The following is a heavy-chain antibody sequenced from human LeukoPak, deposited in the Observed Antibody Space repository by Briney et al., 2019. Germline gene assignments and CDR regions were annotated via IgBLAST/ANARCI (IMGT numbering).Heavy chain of an antibody. J-gene: IGHJ4*02. D-gene: IGHD1-7*01. CDR2: IGTAGDT. CDR1: GFTLSNFA. CDR3: ARDSFGTTILDY. V-gene: IGHV3-13*01. Sequence: PGGSLRLSCAASGFTLSNFAMHWVRQATGKGLEWVSAIGTAGDTFYPGSVKGRFTISRDNAKNSLYLQMNTLGAEGTAVYYCARDSFGTTILDYWGQGTLVTVSS.